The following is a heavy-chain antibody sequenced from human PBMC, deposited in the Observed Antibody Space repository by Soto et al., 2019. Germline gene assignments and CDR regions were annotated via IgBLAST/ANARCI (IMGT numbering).Heavy chain of an antibody. Sequence: ASVKVSCKVSGYRLTELSIHWVRQAPGKGLEWFGGFDPKDGNVVYDQILADRVTLTVDTATDTGYMELRRLTSEDTAVYHCATVRGVGRYWFDIWGRGILVTVSS. CDR2: FDPKDGNV. CDR1: GYRLTELS. D-gene: IGHD2-8*02. CDR3: ATVRGVGRYWFDI. V-gene: IGHV1-24*01. J-gene: IGHJ5*02.